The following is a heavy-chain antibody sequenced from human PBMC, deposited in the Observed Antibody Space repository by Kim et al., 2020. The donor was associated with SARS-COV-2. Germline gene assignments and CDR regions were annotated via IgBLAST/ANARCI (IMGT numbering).Heavy chain of an antibody. J-gene: IGHJ4*02. V-gene: IGHV1-69*04. D-gene: IGHD4-17*01. Sequence: AQKFQGRVTITADKSTSTAYMELSSLRSEDTAVYYCARDLLSYGDYTFDYWGQGTLVTVSS. CDR3: ARDLLSYGDYTFDY.